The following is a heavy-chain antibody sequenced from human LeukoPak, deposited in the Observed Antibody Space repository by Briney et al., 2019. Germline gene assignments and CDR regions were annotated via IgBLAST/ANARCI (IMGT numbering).Heavy chain of an antibody. J-gene: IGHJ4*02. CDR2: ISGSGGST. V-gene: IGHV3-23*01. CDR1: GFTFSSYA. CDR3: AKLYDSSGYFGY. Sequence: GGSLRLSCAASGFTFSSYAMSWVRQAPGKGLEWASAISGSGGSTYYADSVKGQFTISRDNSKNTLYLQMNSLRAEDTAVYYCAKLYDSSGYFGYWGQGTLVTVSS. D-gene: IGHD3-22*01.